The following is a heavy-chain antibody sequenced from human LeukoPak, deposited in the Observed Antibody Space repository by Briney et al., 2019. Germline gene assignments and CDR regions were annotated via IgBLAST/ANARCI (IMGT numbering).Heavy chain of an antibody. V-gene: IGHV3-33*06. CDR2: IWYDGSNK. Sequence: GRSLRLSCAASGFTFSSYGMHWVRQAPGKGLEWVAVIWYDGSNKYYADSVKGRFTISRDNPKNTLYLQMNSLRAEDTAVYYCAKASLAGSGTYFDYWGQGTLVTVSS. CDR3: AKASLAGSGTYFDY. D-gene: IGHD3-10*01. CDR1: GFTFSSYG. J-gene: IGHJ4*02.